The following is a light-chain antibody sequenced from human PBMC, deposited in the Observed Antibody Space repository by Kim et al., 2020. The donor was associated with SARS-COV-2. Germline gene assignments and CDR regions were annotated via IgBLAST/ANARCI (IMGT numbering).Light chain of an antibody. CDR1: SGINIESRK. J-gene: IGLJ2*01. V-gene: IGLV5-45*01. Sequence: LPGTLNSGINIESRKIYWYHQKPASPPQLLLRYKSDSRNQQGSGVPSRFSGSKDGSANAGILVISALQSEDEADYYCMIWHNSAVVFGGGTQLTVL. CDR3: MIWHNSAVV. CDR2: YKSDSRN.